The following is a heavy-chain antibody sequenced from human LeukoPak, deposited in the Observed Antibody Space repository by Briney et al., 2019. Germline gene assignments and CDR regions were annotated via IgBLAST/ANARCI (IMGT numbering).Heavy chain of an antibody. CDR1: GFTFSSYW. D-gene: IGHD2-2*01. CDR3: AREGPALNYMDV. CDR2: INSDVSST. V-gene: IGHV3-74*01. J-gene: IGHJ6*03. Sequence: GGSLRLSCAASGFTFSSYWMHWVRQAPGNGLVWVSRINSDVSSTRYADSVKGRFTISTDNDKNTLYLQMNDLRAEDTAVYYCAREGPALNYMDVWGKGTTVSVSS.